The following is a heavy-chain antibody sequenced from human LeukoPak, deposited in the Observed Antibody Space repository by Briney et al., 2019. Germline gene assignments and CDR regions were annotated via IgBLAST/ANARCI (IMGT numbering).Heavy chain of an antibody. Sequence: GGSLRLSCAASGNYWMHWVRQAPGKGLVWVSWISRDGQNINYADSVKGRFTISRDNAKNTVFQQMSSLRVDDTAVYYCTRDGGGLSVWGQGIMVTVSS. D-gene: IGHD3-10*01. CDR1: GNYW. CDR2: ISRDGQNI. CDR3: TRDGGGLSV. V-gene: IGHV3-74*01. J-gene: IGHJ3*01.